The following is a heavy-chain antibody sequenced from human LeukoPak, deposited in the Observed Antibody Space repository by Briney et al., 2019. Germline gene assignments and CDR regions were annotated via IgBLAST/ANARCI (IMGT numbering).Heavy chain of an antibody. V-gene: IGHV1-2*02. CDR1: GYTFTGYY. CDR2: INPNSGGT. J-gene: IGHJ6*02. Sequence: ASVKVSCKASGYTFTGYYMHWVRQAPGQGLEWMGWINPNSGGTNYAQKFQGRVTITADESTSTAYMELSSLRSEDTAVYYCARDAPSNYYDSSGYYGPYYYGMDVWGQGTTVTVSS. CDR3: ARDAPSNYYDSSGYYGPYYYGMDV. D-gene: IGHD3-22*01.